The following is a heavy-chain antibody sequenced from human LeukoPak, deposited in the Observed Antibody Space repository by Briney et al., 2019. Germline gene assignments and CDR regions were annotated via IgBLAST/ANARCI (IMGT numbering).Heavy chain of an antibody. CDR1: GGSTSSYY. CDR3: ARGICIGGSCYSDPSDY. V-gene: IGHV4-59*01. J-gene: IGHJ4*02. Sequence: SETLSLTCTVSGGSTSSYYWSWIRQPPGKGQEWIGYIYYSGSTNYNPSLKSRVTISVDTSKNQFSLKLTSVTAADTAVYYCARGICIGGSCYSDPSDYWGQGTLVTVSS. D-gene: IGHD2-15*01. CDR2: IYYSGST.